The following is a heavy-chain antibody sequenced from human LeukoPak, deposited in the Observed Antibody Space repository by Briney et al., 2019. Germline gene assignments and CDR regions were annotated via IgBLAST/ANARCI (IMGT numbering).Heavy chain of an antibody. J-gene: IGHJ5*02. CDR2: IYYSGST. Sequence: SETLSLTCTVSGGPISSSSYYWGWIRQPPGKGLEWIGSIYYSGSTYYNPSLKSRVTISVDTSKNQFSLKLSSVTAADTAVYYCARGSRYYYDSSGKGWFDPWGQGTLVTVSS. CDR3: ARGSRYYYDSSGKGWFDP. D-gene: IGHD3-22*01. CDR1: GGPISSSSYY. V-gene: IGHV4-39*01.